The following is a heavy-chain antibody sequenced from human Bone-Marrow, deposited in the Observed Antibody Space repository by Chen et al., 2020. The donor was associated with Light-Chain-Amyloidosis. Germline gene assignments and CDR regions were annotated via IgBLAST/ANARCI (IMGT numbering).Heavy chain of an antibody. V-gene: IGHV3-73*02. CDR1: GFSLSDSH. CDR3: TRQTVSCHDY. D-gene: IGHD2-15*01. J-gene: IGHJ4*02. CDR2: IRNKDDNYAT. Sequence: EVQLVESGGGLVQTGGSLNLSCASSGFSLSDSHMLWVRQASGRGLEWVGHIRNKDDNYATAYAASVKGRFTISRDESKNMAYLQMNSLKTEDAAVYYCTRQTVSCHDYWGQGTLVTVSS.